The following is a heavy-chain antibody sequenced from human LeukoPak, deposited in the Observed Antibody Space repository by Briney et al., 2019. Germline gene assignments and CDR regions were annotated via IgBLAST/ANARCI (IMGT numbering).Heavy chain of an antibody. V-gene: IGHV1-2*02. J-gene: IGHJ4*02. CDR3: ARDPGWELPSYYFDY. D-gene: IGHD1-26*01. CDR2: MNPNSGGT. CDR1: GYTFTSYD. Sequence: ASVKVSCKASGYTFTSYDINWVRQATGQGLEWMGWMNPNSGGTNYAQKFQGRVTMTRDTSISTAYMELSRLRSDDTAVYYCARDPGWELPSYYFDYWGQGTLVTVSS.